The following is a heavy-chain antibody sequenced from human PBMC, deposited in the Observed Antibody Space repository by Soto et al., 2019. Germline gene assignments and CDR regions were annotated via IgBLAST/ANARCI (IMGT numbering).Heavy chain of an antibody. CDR2: ISYDASNK. CDR3: ARENYGDFYFDY. V-gene: IGHV3-30-3*01. Sequence: GGSLRLSCAASGFTFRNYAMHWVRQAPGKGLEWAAVISYDASNKYYADSVKGRFTISRDNSKNTLYLQVNSLRAEDTAVYYCARENYGDFYFDYWGQGTLVTVSS. D-gene: IGHD4-17*01. CDR1: GFTFRNYA. J-gene: IGHJ4*02.